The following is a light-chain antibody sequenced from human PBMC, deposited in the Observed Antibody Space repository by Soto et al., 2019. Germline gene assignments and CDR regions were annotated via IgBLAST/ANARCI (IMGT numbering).Light chain of an antibody. CDR3: QKHNSAPSWT. V-gene: IGKV1-27*01. J-gene: IGKJ1*01. CDR1: QGIGTY. Sequence: DIQMTQSPSSLSASVGDRVTITCRASQGIGTYLAWYQQKPGNVPKLLIYAASTLQSGVPSRFSGSGSGTDFTLTISSLQPEDVATYYCQKHNSAPSWTFGQGTKVEIK. CDR2: AAS.